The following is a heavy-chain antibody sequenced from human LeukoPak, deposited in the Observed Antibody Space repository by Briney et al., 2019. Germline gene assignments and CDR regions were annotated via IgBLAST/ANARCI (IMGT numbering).Heavy chain of an antibody. CDR1: GYTFTTYY. D-gene: IGHD6-13*01. CDR2: INPSGGGT. CDR3: TSQQLVPL. J-gene: IGHJ4*02. Sequence: ASVKVSCKASGYTFTTYYMHWVRQAPGQGLEWMGIINPSGGGTTYAQKFQGRVTVTRDTSISTAYMELSSLRSDDTAVYYCTSQQLVPLWGQGTLVTVSS. V-gene: IGHV1-46*01.